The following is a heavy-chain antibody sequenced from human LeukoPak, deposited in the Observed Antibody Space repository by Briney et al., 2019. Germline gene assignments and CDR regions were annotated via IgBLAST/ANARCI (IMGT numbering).Heavy chain of an antibody. Sequence: GGSLRLSCAASGFTFSSYWMSWVRQAPGKGLEWVANIKQDGSEKYYVDSVKGRFTISRDNAKNSLYLQMNSLRTEDTAVYYCARNWAGYCNKYRCLWPLGYWGQGTLVTVSS. CDR3: ARNWAGYCNKYRCLWPLGY. CDR1: GFTFSSYW. V-gene: IGHV3-7*01. J-gene: IGHJ4*02. D-gene: IGHD2-8*01. CDR2: IKQDGSEK.